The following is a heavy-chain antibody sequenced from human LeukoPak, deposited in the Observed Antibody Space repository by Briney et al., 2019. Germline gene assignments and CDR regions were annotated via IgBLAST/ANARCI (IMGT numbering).Heavy chain of an antibody. CDR2: IHSTEST. CDR3: VRDVYGDPFDY. J-gene: IGHJ4*02. CDR1: GGSISSYY. D-gene: IGHD4-17*01. V-gene: IGHV4-59*01. Sequence: SETLSLTCTVSGGSISSYYWSWIRQPPGKGLEWIGYIHSTESTIYNPSLKSRVTISVDTSKNQFSLKPSSVTAADTAVYYCVRDVYGDPFDYWGQGTLVTVSS.